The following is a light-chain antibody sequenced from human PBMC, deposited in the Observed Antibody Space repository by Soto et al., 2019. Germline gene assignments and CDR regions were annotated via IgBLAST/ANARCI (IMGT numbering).Light chain of an antibody. CDR2: SGP. V-gene: IGKV2-28*01. Sequence: DIGVTQSPLTLAVTRGELASISCRASQSLPHSNGYHYLDWSLQKPGPSPQRLIDSGPNRASGVPDRFSGSRSGTDYTLKISRVEAENVGVYYCKQPLQSWTVGQGTKVDSK. CDR3: KQPLQSWT. J-gene: IGKJ1*01. CDR1: QSLPHSNGYHY.